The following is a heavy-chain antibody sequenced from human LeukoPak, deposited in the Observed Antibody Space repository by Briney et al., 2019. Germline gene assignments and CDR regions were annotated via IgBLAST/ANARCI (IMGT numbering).Heavy chain of an antibody. Sequence: SETLSLTCAVSGGSISSGGYSWSWIRQPPGKGLEWIGYIYHSGSTYYNPSLKSRVTISVDRSKNQFSLKLSSVTAADTAVYYCARGRKSRGVPFDYWGQGTLVTVSS. CDR1: GGSISSGGYS. CDR3: ARGRKSRGVPFDY. CDR2: IYHSGST. J-gene: IGHJ4*02. V-gene: IGHV4-30-2*01. D-gene: IGHD3-10*01.